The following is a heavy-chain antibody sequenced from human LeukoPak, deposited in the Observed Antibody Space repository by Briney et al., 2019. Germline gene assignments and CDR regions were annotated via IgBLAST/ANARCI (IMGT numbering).Heavy chain of an antibody. Sequence: PGGSLRLSCAASGFTFSTYSMNWVRQAPGKGLKWVSSISSSSSYIYYADSVKGRFTISRDNAKKSLYLQMNSLRAEDTAVYYCARVGEKAFHLWPEIDYWGQGTLVTVSS. V-gene: IGHV3-21*01. CDR2: ISSSSSYI. D-gene: IGHD5-24*01. CDR1: GFTFSTYS. J-gene: IGHJ4*02. CDR3: ARVGEKAFHLWPEIDY.